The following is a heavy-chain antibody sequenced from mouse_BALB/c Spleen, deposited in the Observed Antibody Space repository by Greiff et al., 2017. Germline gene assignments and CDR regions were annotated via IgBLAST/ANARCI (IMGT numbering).Heavy chain of an antibody. CDR3: ARGRYSHFDY. Sequence: EVQGVESGGGLVKPGGSLKLSCAASGFTFSSYTMSWVRQTPEKRLEWVATISSGGSYTYYPDSVKGRFTISRDNAKNTLYLQMSSLKSEDTAMYYCARGRYSHFDYWGQGTTLTVSS. V-gene: IGHV5-6-4*01. D-gene: IGHD2-12*01. CDR1: GFTFSSYT. J-gene: IGHJ2*01. CDR2: ISSGGSYT.